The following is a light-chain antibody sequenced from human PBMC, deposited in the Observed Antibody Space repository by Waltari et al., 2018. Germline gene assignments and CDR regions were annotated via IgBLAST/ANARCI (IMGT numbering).Light chain of an antibody. CDR1: SSNFGRNI. Sequence: QSVLTQPPSTSGTPGQRVIISCSGSSSNFGRNIVNWYQQLPGSAPKLLIYSNSQRPSGVPDRFSGSKSDTSASLAISGLESDDEADYYCAAWDDSLNGWVFGGGTKLTVL. CDR2: SNS. J-gene: IGLJ3*02. V-gene: IGLV1-44*01. CDR3: AAWDDSLNGWV.